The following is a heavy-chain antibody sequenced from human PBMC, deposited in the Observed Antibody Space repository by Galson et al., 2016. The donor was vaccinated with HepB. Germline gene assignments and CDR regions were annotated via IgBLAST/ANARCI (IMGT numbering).Heavy chain of an antibody. CDR1: GFSLSTSGMC. CDR3: ARKAKAWAYFDY. V-gene: IGHV2-70*11. D-gene: IGHD1-26*01. CDR2: IDWDDDK. J-gene: IGHJ4*02. Sequence: PALVKPTQTLTLTCTFSGFSLSTSGMCLTWIRQPPGKALEWLARIDWDDDKWCNRSLKTRLTISKDTSKNQVVLTMTNMDPVDTATYYCARKAKAWAYFDYWGQGVLVTASS.